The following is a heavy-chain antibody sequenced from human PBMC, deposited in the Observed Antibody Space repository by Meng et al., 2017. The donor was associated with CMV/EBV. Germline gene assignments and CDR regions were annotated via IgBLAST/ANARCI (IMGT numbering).Heavy chain of an antibody. CDR2: IYWNDDK. Sequence: SGPTLVKPTQTLTLTCTFSGFSLSTSGVGVGWIRQPPGKALEWLALIYWNDDKRYSPSLKSRLTITKDTSKNQVVLTMTNMDPVDTATYYCARTYCGGDCYPYYFDYWGQGTLVTVSS. J-gene: IGHJ4*02. D-gene: IGHD2-21*01. CDR3: ARTYCGGDCYPYYFDY. CDR1: GFSLSTSGVG. V-gene: IGHV2-5*01.